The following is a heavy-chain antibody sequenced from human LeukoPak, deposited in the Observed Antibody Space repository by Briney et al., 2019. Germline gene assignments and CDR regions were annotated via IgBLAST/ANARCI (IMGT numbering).Heavy chain of an antibody. D-gene: IGHD6-13*01. V-gene: IGHV4-39*01. CDR2: IYYSGST. Sequence: PSETLSLTRTVSGGSISSSSYYWGWIRQPPGKGLEWIGSIYYSGSTYYNPSLKSRVAISVDTSKNQFSLKLSSVTAADTAVYYCARHGLGRGIAAAGTSNYWGQGTLVTVSS. CDR1: GGSISSSSYY. CDR3: ARHGLGRGIAAAGTSNY. J-gene: IGHJ4*02.